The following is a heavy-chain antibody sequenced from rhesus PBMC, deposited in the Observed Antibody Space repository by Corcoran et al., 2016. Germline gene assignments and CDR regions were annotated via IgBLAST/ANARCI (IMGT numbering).Heavy chain of an antibody. CDR3: AKGSGDYYDFDY. V-gene: IGHV3-201*01. D-gene: IGHD3-34*01. CDR1: GFTFDDYD. CDR2: MSCDSGST. Sequence: EVQLVESGGGVVQPGGSLRLSCAASGFTFDDYDMHWVRQAPGKGLDWVSGMSCDSGSTGYADSGKGRVTISRDNAKNSLYLQMDRLRAEDTALYYCAKGSGDYYDFDYWGQGVLVTVSS. J-gene: IGHJ4*01.